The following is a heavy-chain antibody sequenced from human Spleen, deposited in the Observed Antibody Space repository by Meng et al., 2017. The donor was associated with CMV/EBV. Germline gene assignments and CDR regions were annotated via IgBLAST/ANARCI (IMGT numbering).Heavy chain of an antibody. D-gene: IGHD2-15*01. V-gene: IGHV3-30*19. CDR1: GFPFSSFG. Sequence: GESLKISCLASGFPFSSFGMHWVRQASGKGLEWVAALSFDENNAYYADSVKGRFTISRDNSKNTVYLQMNSLRPEDTAVYYCARDHSSEQLLLFYFGLWGRGTLVTVSS. CDR3: ARDHSSEQLLLFYFGL. CDR2: LSFDENNA. J-gene: IGHJ2*01.